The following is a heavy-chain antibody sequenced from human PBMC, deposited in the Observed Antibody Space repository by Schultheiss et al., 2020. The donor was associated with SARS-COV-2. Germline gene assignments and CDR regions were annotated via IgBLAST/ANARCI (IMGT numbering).Heavy chain of an antibody. J-gene: IGHJ2*01. CDR3: ARGQGGWTRSYWYFDL. CDR1: GFTFSSYA. V-gene: IGHV3-23*01. Sequence: GGSLRLSCAASGFTFSSYAMSWVRQAPGKGLEWVSAISGSGGSTYYADSVKGRFTISRDNAKNSLYLQMNSLRAEETAVYYCARGQGGWTRSYWYFDLWGRGTLVTVSS. D-gene: IGHD1-26*01. CDR2: ISGSGGST.